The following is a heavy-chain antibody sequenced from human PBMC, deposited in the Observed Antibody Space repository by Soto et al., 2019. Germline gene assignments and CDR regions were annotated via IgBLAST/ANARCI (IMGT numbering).Heavy chain of an antibody. CDR3: VTGDHLVR. CDR1: GYTFTGYY. Sequence: RASVKVSCKPSGYTFTGYYLNWVRQAPGRGLEWVGWVNPKTGDTNNAQKFQGRVTMTTDTSISTGYMELSGLKSDDTAVYYCVTGDHLVRWGQGTRVTVSS. V-gene: IGHV1-2*02. J-gene: IGHJ4*02. D-gene: IGHD6-6*01. CDR2: VNPKTGDT.